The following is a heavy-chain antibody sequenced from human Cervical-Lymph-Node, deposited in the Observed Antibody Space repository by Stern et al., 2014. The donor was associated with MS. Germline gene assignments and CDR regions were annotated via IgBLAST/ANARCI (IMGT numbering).Heavy chain of an antibody. V-gene: IGHV5-51*01. CDR1: GYTFTSYW. Sequence: VQLLQPGPEVKRPGESLKISCQASGYTFTSYWIGWVRQMPGKGLEWIAIIFPGGSDIRYSPSFQVQVAISADKSSSTAYLQWNNLKASDTAIYYCARQRYFDYWGQGTLVTVSS. CDR2: IFPGGSDI. J-gene: IGHJ4*02. CDR3: ARQRYFDY.